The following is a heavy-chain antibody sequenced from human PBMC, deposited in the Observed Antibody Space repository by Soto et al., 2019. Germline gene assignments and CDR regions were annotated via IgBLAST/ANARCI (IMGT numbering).Heavy chain of an antibody. CDR1: GDSVSGNAVA. D-gene: IGHD2-15*01. V-gene: IGHV6-1*01. J-gene: IGHJ4*02. CDR2: TYYRFKWYN. CDR3: ARVLAVGAATPTYFFDA. Sequence: SQTLSLTCAISGDSVSGNAVAWNWIRQSPSRGLEWLGGTYYRFKWYNDYALSMKSRIAINPDTAKNQFSLQLHSVTPEDTGVYFCARVLAVGAATPTYFFDAWGQGTPVTVSS.